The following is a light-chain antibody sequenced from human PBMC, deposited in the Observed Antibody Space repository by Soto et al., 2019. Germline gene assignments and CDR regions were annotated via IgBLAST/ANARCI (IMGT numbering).Light chain of an antibody. CDR1: QSVRSS. V-gene: IGKV3-15*01. CDR2: AAS. CDR3: QQYDNLPPIT. Sequence: EVVMTQSPATLSVSPGERATLSCRASQSVRSSLAWYQQRPGLAPRLLIYAASTRATGIPARFSGSGSGTDFTLTITCLQSEDFAVYYCQQYDNLPPITLGQGTRLEIK. J-gene: IGKJ5*01.